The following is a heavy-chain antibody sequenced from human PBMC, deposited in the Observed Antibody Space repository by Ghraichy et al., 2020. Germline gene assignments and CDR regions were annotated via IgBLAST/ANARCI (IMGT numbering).Heavy chain of an antibody. CDR1: GFSLSTSGVS. CDR2: IYWDDDQ. D-gene: IGHD6-13*01. Sequence: SGPTLVKPTQTLTLTCRYSGFSLSTSGVSVGWIRQSPGEGLEWLGTIYWDDDQAYSPSLRNRVTITKDTAKNEVVLTLTNIDPVDTGTYYCIQGWSGNSWYPFDYWGRGILVTVSS. CDR3: IQGWSGNSWYPFDY. V-gene: IGHV2-5*02. J-gene: IGHJ4*02.